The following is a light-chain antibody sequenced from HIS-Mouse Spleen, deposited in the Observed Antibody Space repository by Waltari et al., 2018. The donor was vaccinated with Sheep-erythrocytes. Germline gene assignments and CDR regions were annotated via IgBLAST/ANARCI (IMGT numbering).Light chain of an antibody. CDR2: QDS. CDR1: KSGDKY. Sequence: SYELTQPPSVSVSPGQTASIPCSGAKSGDKYACWYQQKPGQSPVLVIYQDSKRPSGIPERFSGSNSGNTATLTISGTQAMDEADYYCQAWDSSTAWNVVFGGGTKLTVL. V-gene: IGLV3-1*01. J-gene: IGLJ2*01. CDR3: QAWDSSTAWNVV.